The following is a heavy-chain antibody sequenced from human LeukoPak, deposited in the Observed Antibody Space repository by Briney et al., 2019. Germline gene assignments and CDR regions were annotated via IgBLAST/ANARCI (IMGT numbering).Heavy chain of an antibody. CDR3: ITPLPYSAQ. CDR2: IKPKTDGGTT. CDR1: GFTFSNAY. Sequence: GGSLRLSCAASGFTFSNAYMNWVRQAPGKGLEWVGRIKPKTDGGTTEYAAPVKDIFSISRDDSKSMMYLQMNSLKTEDTAVYYCITPLPYSAQGGQGTLVTVSS. V-gene: IGHV3-15*07. J-gene: IGHJ4*02. D-gene: IGHD2-21*01.